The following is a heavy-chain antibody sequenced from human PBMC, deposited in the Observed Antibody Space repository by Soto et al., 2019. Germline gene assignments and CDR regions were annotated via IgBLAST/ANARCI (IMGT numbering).Heavy chain of an antibody. J-gene: IGHJ3*02. CDR1: GFTFSSYA. CDR2: ISGSGGST. V-gene: IGHV3-23*01. Sequence: EVQLLESGGGLVQPGGSLRLSCAASGFTFSSYAMSWVRQAPGKGLEWVSAISGSGGSTYYADSVKGRFTISRDNSKNTLYLQMNSLRAEDTAVYYCAKDHLVPVELSRAFDIWGQGTMVTVSS. D-gene: IGHD3-16*02. CDR3: AKDHLVPVELSRAFDI.